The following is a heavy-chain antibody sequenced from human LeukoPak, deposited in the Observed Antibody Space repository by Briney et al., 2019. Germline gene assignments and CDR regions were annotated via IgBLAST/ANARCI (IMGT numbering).Heavy chain of an antibody. CDR1: GFTFSSYE. D-gene: IGHD2-8*01. CDR2: ISGSGSTI. J-gene: IGHJ6*03. Sequence: PGGSLRLSCAASGFTFSSYEMNWVRQAPGKGLEWVSYISGSGSTIYYADSVKGRFTISRDNAKNSLYLQMNSLRAEDTAVYYCARVETKIFPDYYYYMDVWGKGTTVTISS. CDR3: ARVETKIFPDYYYYMDV. V-gene: IGHV3-48*03.